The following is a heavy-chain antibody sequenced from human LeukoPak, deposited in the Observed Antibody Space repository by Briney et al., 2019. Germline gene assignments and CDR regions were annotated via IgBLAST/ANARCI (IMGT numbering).Heavy chain of an antibody. CDR2: MSNDGDNK. Sequence: GSSLRLSCEASGFSFSSHGMHWVRQAPGKGLEWSALMSNDGDNKDYADSVKGRFTISRDNSKNTLYLQMNSLTTEDTALYYCAKDPSSGWYRWSMDVWGQGTTVTVSS. CDR3: AKDPSSGWYRWSMDV. D-gene: IGHD6-19*01. V-gene: IGHV3-30*18. CDR1: GFSFSSHG. J-gene: IGHJ6*02.